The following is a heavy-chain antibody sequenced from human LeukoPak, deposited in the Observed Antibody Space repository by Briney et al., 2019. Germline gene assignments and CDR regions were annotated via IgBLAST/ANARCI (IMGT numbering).Heavy chain of an antibody. J-gene: IGHJ4*02. V-gene: IGHV1-69*13. D-gene: IGHD3-10*01. Sequence: SVKVSCKASGGTFSSYAISWVRQAPGQGLEWMGGIIPIFGTANYAQKFQGRVTITADESTSTAYTELSSLRSEDTAVYYCARAYYYGSGSYFGYWGQGTLVTASS. CDR1: GGTFSSYA. CDR2: IIPIFGTA. CDR3: ARAYYYGSGSYFGY.